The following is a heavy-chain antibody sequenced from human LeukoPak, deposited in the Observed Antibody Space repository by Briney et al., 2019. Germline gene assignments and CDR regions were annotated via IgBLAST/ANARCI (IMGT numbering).Heavy chain of an antibody. D-gene: IGHD1-14*01. CDR2: INHSGST. CDR3: AGGTGPRLGYYYMDV. Sequence: SETLSLTCAVYGGSFSGYYWSWIRQPPRKGLEWIGEINHSGSTNYNPSLKSRVTISVDTSKNQFSLKLSSVTAADTAVYYCAGGTGPRLGYYYMDVWGKGTTVTVSS. V-gene: IGHV4-34*01. J-gene: IGHJ6*03. CDR1: GGSFSGYY.